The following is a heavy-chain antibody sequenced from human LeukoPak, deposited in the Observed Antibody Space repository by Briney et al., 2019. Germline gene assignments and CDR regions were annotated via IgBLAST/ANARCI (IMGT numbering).Heavy chain of an antibody. V-gene: IGHV4-4*07. D-gene: IGHD4-11*01. CDR1: GGSISSYY. J-gene: IGHJ5*02. CDR2: IYTSGST. Sequence: SETLSLTCTVSGGSISSYYWSWIRQPAGKGLEWIGRIYTSGSTNYNPSLKSRVTMSVDTSKNQFPLKLSSVTAADTAVYYCAKNTDDYTWFDPWGQGTLVTVSS. CDR3: AKNTDDYTWFDP.